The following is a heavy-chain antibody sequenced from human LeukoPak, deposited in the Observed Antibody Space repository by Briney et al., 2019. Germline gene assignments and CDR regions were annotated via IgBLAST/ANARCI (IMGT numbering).Heavy chain of an antibody. CDR1: GYRFNTYY. J-gene: IGHJ6*04. V-gene: IGHV1-18*01. D-gene: IGHD1-26*01. CDR2: INPYSNNT. Sequence: GASVTVSCTASGYRFNTYYITWVRQAPGQGLEWVGSINPYSNNTKSAQNVQGRVSMRMDKSTSTAYMELRSLRSDDTAVYFCARDNVGGSYPYCYYYGMDVWGEGTTITVSS. CDR3: ARDNVGGSYPYCYYYGMDV.